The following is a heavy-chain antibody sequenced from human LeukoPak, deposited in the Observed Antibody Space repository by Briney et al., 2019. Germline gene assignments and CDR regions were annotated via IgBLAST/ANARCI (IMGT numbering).Heavy chain of an antibody. V-gene: IGHV3-23*01. CDR1: GFTFSNYA. Sequence: GGSLRLSCAASGFTFSNYAMSWVRQAPGKGLEWVSTISGRGGSTYYADSVKGRFTISRDNSKSTLYLQMNSLRAEDTAIHYCAKVPYSDYGSGRPPFMDVWGQGTTVAVSS. CDR2: ISGRGGST. CDR3: AKVPYSDYGSGRPPFMDV. J-gene: IGHJ6*02. D-gene: IGHD3-10*01.